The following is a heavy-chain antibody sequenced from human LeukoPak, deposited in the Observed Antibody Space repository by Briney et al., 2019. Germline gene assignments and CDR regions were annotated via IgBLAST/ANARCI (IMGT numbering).Heavy chain of an antibody. J-gene: IGHJ4*02. CDR3: ARGVAARAYDY. CDR1: GGSFSGYY. Sequence: SETLPLTCAVYGGSFSGYYWSWIRQPPGKGLEWIGEINHSGSTNYNPSLKSRVTISVDTSKNQFSLKLSSVTAADTAVYYCARGVAARAYDYWSQGTLVTVSS. D-gene: IGHD6-6*01. CDR2: INHSGST. V-gene: IGHV4-34*01.